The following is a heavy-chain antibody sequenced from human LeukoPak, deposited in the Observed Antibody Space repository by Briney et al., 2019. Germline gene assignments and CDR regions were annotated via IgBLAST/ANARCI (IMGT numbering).Heavy chain of an antibody. CDR1: GYTFTDYY. D-gene: IGHD3-9*01. J-gene: IGHJ5*02. CDR3: ARLTYYDILTGNH. V-gene: IGHV1-2*02. Sequence: GASVKVSCKTSGYTFTDYYMHWVRQAPGQGLEWMGWINPNSGVTKFAQSFQGRVTITSDTSISTAYMELSRLRSDDTAMYYCARLTYYDILTGNHWGQGTLVTVSS. CDR2: INPNSGVT.